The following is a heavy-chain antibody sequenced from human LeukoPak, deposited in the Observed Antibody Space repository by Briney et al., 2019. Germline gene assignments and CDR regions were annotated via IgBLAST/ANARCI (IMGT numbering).Heavy chain of an antibody. CDR2: ISCSNGNT. D-gene: IGHD1-14*01. V-gene: IGHV1-18*01. J-gene: IGHJ4*02. CDR1: GYTFTSYG. CDR3: ARDRASGRYNYFDY. Sequence: ASVNVSCMASGYTFTSYGISWVRQAPGQGLEWMGCISCSNGNTNYAQKLQGRVNMTTDTSKSTAYMELRSLRSDDKAVYYCARDRASGRYNYFDYWGQGNLVTVSS.